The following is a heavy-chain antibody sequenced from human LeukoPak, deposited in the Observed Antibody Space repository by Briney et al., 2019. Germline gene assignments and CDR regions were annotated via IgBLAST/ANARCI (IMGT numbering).Heavy chain of an antibody. CDR1: GYTFTSYD. CDR2: MNPNSGNT. Sequence: ASVKVSCKASGYTFTSYDINWVRQATGQGLECMGWMNPNSGNTGYAQKFQGGVTMTRNSSITTAYMELRSLRSEDRAVYYCARRHGRCSDGSCYYPDYWGQGTLVTVSS. D-gene: IGHD2-15*01. J-gene: IGHJ4*02. V-gene: IGHV1-8*01. CDR3: ARRHGRCSDGSCYYPDY.